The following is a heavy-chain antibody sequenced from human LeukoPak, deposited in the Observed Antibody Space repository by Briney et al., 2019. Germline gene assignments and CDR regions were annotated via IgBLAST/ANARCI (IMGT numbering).Heavy chain of an antibody. Sequence: SETLSLTCTVSGGSISSYYWSWIRQPPGKGLEWIGYIYYSGSTNYNPSLKSRVTMSVDTSKNQFSLQLSSVTAADTAVYYCARGMQELDPWGQGTLVTVSS. J-gene: IGHJ5*02. D-gene: IGHD1-1*01. V-gene: IGHV4-59*12. CDR2: IYYSGST. CDR1: GGSISSYY. CDR3: ARGMQELDP.